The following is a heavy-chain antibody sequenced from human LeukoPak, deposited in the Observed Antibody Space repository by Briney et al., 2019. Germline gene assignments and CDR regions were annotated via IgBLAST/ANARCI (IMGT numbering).Heavy chain of an antibody. CDR3: ARHVQQLAPPYFDY. CDR1: GGPISSYY. Sequence: KPSETLSLTCTVSGGPISSYYWSWIRQPPGKGLEWIGYIYYSGSTNYNPSLKSRVTISVDTSKNQFSLKLSSVTAADTAVYYCARHVQQLAPPYFDYWGQGTLVTVSS. V-gene: IGHV4-59*08. CDR2: IYYSGST. J-gene: IGHJ4*02. D-gene: IGHD6-13*01.